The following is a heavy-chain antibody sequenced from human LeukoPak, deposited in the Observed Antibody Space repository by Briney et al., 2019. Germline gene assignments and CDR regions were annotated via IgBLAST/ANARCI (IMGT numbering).Heavy chain of an antibody. V-gene: IGHV3-23*01. D-gene: IGHD2-15*01. CDR3: AKYCSGGSCYGILDY. CDR2: IGGSGGST. J-gene: IGHJ4*02. CDR1: GFTFSSYA. Sequence: PGGSLRLSCAASGFTFSSYAMSWVRQAPGKGLEWVSAIGGSGGSTYYADSVKGRFTISRDNSKNTLYLQMNSLRAEDTAVYYCAKYCSGGSCYGILDYWGQGTLVTVSS.